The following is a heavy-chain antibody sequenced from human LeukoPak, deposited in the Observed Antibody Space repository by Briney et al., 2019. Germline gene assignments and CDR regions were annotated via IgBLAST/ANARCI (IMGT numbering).Heavy chain of an antibody. Sequence: SVNVSCKASGFTFTSSAMQWVRQARGQRLEWIGWIVVGSGNTNYAQKFQERVTITRDMSTSTAYMELSSLRSEDTAVYYCAADPYSSPTYYYYGMDVWGQGTTVTVSS. J-gene: IGHJ6*02. CDR3: AADPYSSPTYYYYGMDV. D-gene: IGHD6-13*01. CDR2: IVVGSGNT. CDR1: GFTFTSSA. V-gene: IGHV1-58*02.